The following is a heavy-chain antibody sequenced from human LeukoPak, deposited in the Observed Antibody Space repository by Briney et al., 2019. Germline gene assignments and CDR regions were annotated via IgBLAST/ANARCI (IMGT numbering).Heavy chain of an antibody. CDR1: GYTFTSYY. J-gene: IGHJ4*02. V-gene: IGHV1-2*02. CDR2: INPNSGDT. CDR3: ARARKTRNIYGDYVFLFDY. D-gene: IGHD4-17*01. Sequence: ASLKVSCKASGYTFTSYYMHWVRQAPGHGLEWMGWINPNSGDTKYTQNFRARVTMTRDTSLSTAYMDLSRLRSDDTALYYCARARKTRNIYGDYVFLFDYWGQGTLVTVSS.